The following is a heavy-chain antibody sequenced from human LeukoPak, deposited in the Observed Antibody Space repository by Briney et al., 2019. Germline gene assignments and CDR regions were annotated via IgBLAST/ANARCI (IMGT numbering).Heavy chain of an antibody. CDR3: ARDRHPRMVRGVIYNWFDP. V-gene: IGHV1-2*02. CDR1: GYTFTGYY. J-gene: IGHJ5*02. CDR2: TNPNSGGT. D-gene: IGHD3-10*01. Sequence: GASVKVSCKASGYTFTGYYMHWVRQAPGRGLEWMGWTNPNSGGTNYAQKFQGRVTMTRDTSISTAYMELSRLRSDDTAVYYCARDRHPRMVRGVIYNWFDPWGQGTLVTVSS.